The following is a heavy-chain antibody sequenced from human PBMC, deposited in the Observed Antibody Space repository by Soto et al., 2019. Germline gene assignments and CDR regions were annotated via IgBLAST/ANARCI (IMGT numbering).Heavy chain of an antibody. CDR2: IQSGGTT. CDR3: ARDDGLCDGVRCYGIPFDV. V-gene: IGHV3-66*01. CDR1: GFTVSSKY. J-gene: IGHJ6*04. Sequence: EVQLVESGGGLVQPGGSLRLSCAASGFTVSSKYMTWVRQAPGKGLEWVSLIQSGGTTYYADSVKGRFTISRDTSENTLHLQMDSLRVEDTAVYYCARDDGLCDGVRCYGIPFDVWCKGTTVTVAS. D-gene: IGHD2-15*01.